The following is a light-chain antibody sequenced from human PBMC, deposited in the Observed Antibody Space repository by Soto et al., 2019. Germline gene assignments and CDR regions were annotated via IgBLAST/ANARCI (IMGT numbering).Light chain of an antibody. Sequence: EIVMTQSPATLSVSPGERATLSCTASQSINSNLAWYQQKPGQAPRLLIYGASTRATAIPARFSGSGSATEFTLTISSLQSEDFAVYYCQQYNNWPITFGQGTRLEI. J-gene: IGKJ5*01. CDR2: GAS. CDR3: QQYNNWPIT. V-gene: IGKV3-15*01. CDR1: QSINSN.